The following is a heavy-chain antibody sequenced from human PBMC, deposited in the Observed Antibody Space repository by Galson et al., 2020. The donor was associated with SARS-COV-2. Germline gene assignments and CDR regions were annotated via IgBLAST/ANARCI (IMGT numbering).Heavy chain of an antibody. V-gene: IGHV3-48*03. Sequence: TGGSLRLSCGASGFTFSSYEMNWVRQAPGKGLEWVSYISSSGSIIYYADSVKVRFTISRDNAKNSLYLQMNSLRAEDTAVYYCARAGGYCSSASCYHYFDYWGQGTLVTVSS. J-gene: IGHJ4*02. D-gene: IGHD2-2*01. CDR2: ISSSGSII. CDR1: GFTFSSYE. CDR3: ARAGGYCSSASCYHYFDY.